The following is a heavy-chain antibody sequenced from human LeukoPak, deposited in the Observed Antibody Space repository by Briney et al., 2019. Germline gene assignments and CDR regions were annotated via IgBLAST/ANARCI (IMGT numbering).Heavy chain of an antibody. J-gene: IGHJ4*02. D-gene: IGHD3-22*01. Sequence: PSQTLSLTCTVSGGSISSGGYYWSWIRQHPGKGLEWIGYIYYSGSTYYNPSLKSRVTISVDTSKNQFSLKLSSVTAADTAVYYCARVGDSSGYFAFDYWGQGTLVTVSS. CDR3: ARVGDSSGYFAFDY. V-gene: IGHV4-31*03. CDR2: IYYSGST. CDR1: GGSISSGGYY.